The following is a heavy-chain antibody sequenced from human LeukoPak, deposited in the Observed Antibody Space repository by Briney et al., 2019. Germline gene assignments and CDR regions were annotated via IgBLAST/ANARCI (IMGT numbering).Heavy chain of an antibody. CDR2: ISSDGSYT. J-gene: IGHJ4*02. V-gene: IGHV3-11*03. Sequence: PGGSLRLSCVASGFTFSYYYMSWIRQAPGKGLEWVSYISSDGSYTKYADSVKGRFTISRDNAKNSLYLQMNSLRAEDTAIYYCAKKVPANWGSYFDYWGQGTLVTVSS. CDR3: AKKVPANWGSYFDY. CDR1: GFTFSYYY. D-gene: IGHD7-27*01.